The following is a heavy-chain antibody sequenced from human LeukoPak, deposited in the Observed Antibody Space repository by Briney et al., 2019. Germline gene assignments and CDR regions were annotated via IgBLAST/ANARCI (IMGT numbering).Heavy chain of an antibody. CDR2: INWNGGST. CDR1: GFTFSSYA. D-gene: IGHD5-12*01. CDR3: ARVGSGGGYSGYDSRRGNDY. J-gene: IGHJ4*02. Sequence: GGSLRLSCAASGFTFSSYAMSWVRQAPGKGLEWVSGINWNGGSTGYADSVKGRFTISRDNAKNSLYLQMNSLRAEDTALYYCARVGSGGGYSGYDSRRGNDYWGQGTLVTVSS. V-gene: IGHV3-20*04.